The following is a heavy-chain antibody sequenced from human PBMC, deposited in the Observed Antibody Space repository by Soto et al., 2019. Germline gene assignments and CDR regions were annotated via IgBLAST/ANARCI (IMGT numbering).Heavy chain of an antibody. CDR2: ISSNGGST. Sequence: PGGSLRLSCSASGFTFSSYAMHWVRQAPGKGLEYVSAISSNGGSTYYADSVKGRFTISRDNSKNTLYLQMSSLRAEDTAVYYCVKSMYWSGGRGGAFDIWGQGTMVTVSS. CDR3: VKSMYWSGGRGGAFDI. D-gene: IGHD3-3*01. V-gene: IGHV3-64D*06. J-gene: IGHJ3*02. CDR1: GFTFSSYA.